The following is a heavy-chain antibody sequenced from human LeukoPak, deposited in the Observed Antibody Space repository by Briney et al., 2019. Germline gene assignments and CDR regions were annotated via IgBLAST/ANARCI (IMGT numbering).Heavy chain of an antibody. J-gene: IGHJ4*02. CDR2: ISGNGRTT. Sequence: GGSLRFSCVVSGFTFSSYAMSWVRQAPGKGLEWVSAISGNGRTTYYADSVKGRFTISRDNSKNTLYLQMNSLRAEDTAAYYCAKEGYGSSWNADFDYWGQGTLVTVSS. CDR3: AKEGYGSSWNADFDY. CDR1: GFTFSSYA. D-gene: IGHD6-13*01. V-gene: IGHV3-23*01.